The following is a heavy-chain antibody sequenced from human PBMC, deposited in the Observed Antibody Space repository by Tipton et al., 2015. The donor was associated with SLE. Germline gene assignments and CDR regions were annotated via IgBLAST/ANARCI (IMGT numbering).Heavy chain of an antibody. CDR2: ISGSGGST. D-gene: IGHD6-13*01. CDR3: AKGKYAAAGDYFDA. J-gene: IGHJ4*02. V-gene: IGHV3-23*01. CDR1: GFIFSSFE. Sequence: SLRLSCAASGFIFSSFEMNWVRQAPGKGLEWVSAISGSGGSTYYADSVKGRFTISRDNSKNTLYLQMNSLRAEDTAVYYCAKGKYAAAGDYFDAWGQGALVTVSS.